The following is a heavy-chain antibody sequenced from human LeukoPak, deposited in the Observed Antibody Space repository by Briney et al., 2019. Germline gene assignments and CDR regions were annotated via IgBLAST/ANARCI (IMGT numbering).Heavy chain of an antibody. J-gene: IGHJ6*03. D-gene: IGHD4-17*01. V-gene: IGHV3-23*01. CDR1: RFTFSSYS. CDR3: AKVRLTVTYYYYMDV. Sequence: GGSLRLSCAASRFTFSSYSMNWVRQAPGKGLEWVSAISGSGGRTYYADSVKGRFTISRDNSKNTLYLQMNSLRAEDTAVYYCAKVRLTVTYYYYMDVWGKGTTVTVSS. CDR2: ISGSGGRT.